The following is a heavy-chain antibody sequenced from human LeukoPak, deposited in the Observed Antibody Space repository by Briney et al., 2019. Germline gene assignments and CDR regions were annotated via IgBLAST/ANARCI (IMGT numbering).Heavy chain of an antibody. Sequence: SETLSLTCTVSGGSINNYYWTWIRQPPGKGLEWLGFIYYTGSTNYNPSLKSRVTISVGTSKNQFPLKLSSVTAADTAVYYCARPSRSISTAGALDIWGQGTMVTVSS. V-gene: IGHV4-59*01. CDR3: ARPSRSISTAGALDI. D-gene: IGHD3-10*01. CDR1: GGSINNYY. J-gene: IGHJ3*02. CDR2: IYYTGST.